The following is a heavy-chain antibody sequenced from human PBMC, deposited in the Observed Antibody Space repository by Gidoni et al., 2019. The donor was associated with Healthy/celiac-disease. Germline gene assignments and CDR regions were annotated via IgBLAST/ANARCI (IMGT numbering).Heavy chain of an antibody. Sequence: QVQLVQSGAEVKKPGASVKVSCKAAGYTVTSYGISWVRPAPGQGLEWRGWISAYNGNTNYAPKLQGRVTMTTDTSTSTAYMELRSLRSDDTAVYYCARHYYYDSPVGLYYFDYWGQGTLVTVSS. CDR3: ARHYYYDSPVGLYYFDY. CDR1: GYTVTSYG. V-gene: IGHV1-18*04. D-gene: IGHD3-22*01. J-gene: IGHJ4*02. CDR2: ISAYNGNT.